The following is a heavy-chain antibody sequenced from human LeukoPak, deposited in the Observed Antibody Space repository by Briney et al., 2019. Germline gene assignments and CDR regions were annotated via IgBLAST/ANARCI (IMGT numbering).Heavy chain of an antibody. D-gene: IGHD4-17*01. CDR3: ARQRAGDYDY. Sequence: SETLSLTCTVSGGSISSYYWSWIRQPPGKGLEWIGYIYYSGSTNYNPSLKSRVTISVDTSKNQFSLKLSSVTAADTAVYYCARQRAGDYDYWGQGTLVTVSS. J-gene: IGHJ4*02. V-gene: IGHV4-59*08. CDR1: GGSISSYY. CDR2: IYYSGST.